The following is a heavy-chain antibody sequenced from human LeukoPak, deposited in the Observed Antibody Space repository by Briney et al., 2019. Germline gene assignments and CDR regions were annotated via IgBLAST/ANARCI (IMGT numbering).Heavy chain of an antibody. CDR3: ARDAPSSSWLFGF. CDR1: GFTFSSYG. CDR2: IWYGESNK. V-gene: IGHV3-33*08. Sequence: GGSLRLSCAASGFTFSSYGMNWVRQAPGKGLEWVAVIWYGESNKYYADSVKGRFTISRDNSKNTLYLQMNSLRAEDTAVYYCARDAPSSSWLFGFWGQGTLVTVSS. J-gene: IGHJ4*02. D-gene: IGHD6-13*01.